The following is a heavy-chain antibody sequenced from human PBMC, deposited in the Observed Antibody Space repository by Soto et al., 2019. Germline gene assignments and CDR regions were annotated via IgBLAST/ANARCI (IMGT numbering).Heavy chain of an antibody. J-gene: IGHJ4*02. CDR2: INHSGST. D-gene: IGHD3-16*01. CDR1: GGSFSGYY. Sequence: SETLSLTCAVYGGSFSGYYWSWIRQPPGKGLEWIGEINHSGSTNCNPSLKSRVTISVDTSKNQFSLKLSSLTAADTAVYYCAREGVVPPAHFDYWGQGALVTVSS. V-gene: IGHV4-34*01. CDR3: AREGVVPPAHFDY.